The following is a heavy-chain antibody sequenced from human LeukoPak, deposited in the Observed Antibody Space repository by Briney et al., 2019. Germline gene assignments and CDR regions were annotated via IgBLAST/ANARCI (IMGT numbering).Heavy chain of an antibody. CDR1: GGTFXSXA. V-gene: IGHV1-69*13. CDR2: XIPIFGTA. D-gene: IGHD2-15*01. Sequence: SVKVSCKASGGTFXSXAISWVRQAPGQGLEXXXXXIPIFGTAXXXXXXXXXXXXTXDESXSTAYMELSSLRSEDTAVYYCARDLEDGSPPLFDYWGQGTLVTVSS. CDR3: ARDLEDGSPPLFDY. J-gene: IGHJ4*02.